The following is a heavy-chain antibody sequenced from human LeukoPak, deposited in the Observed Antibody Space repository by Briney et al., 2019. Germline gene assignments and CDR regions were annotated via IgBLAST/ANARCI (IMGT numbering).Heavy chain of an antibody. CDR1: GFTVSIIY. V-gene: IGHV3-66*01. Sequence: GGSLRLSCASSGFTVSIIYMSWVRQAPGKGREWVSVIYSVGSTYYADHVQGRLTISRDNSKTTLYLTMNSLRAEDTAVYYCARDNPHGSNYSYGMDVWGQGTTVTVSS. CDR3: ARDNPHGSNYSYGMDV. D-gene: IGHD1-26*01. CDR2: IYSVGST. J-gene: IGHJ6*02.